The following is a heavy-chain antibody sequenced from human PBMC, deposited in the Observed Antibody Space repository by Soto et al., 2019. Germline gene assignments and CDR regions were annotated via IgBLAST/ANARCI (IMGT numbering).Heavy chain of an antibody. V-gene: IGHV4-59*01. Sequence: SETLSLTCTVSGGSISSYYWSWIRQPPGKGLEWIGYIYYSGSTNYNPSLKSRVTISVDTSKNQFSLKLSSVTAADTAVYYCARALVGATKMDVWGKGTTVTVSS. D-gene: IGHD1-26*01. CDR1: GGSISSYY. CDR3: ARALVGATKMDV. J-gene: IGHJ6*04. CDR2: IYYSGST.